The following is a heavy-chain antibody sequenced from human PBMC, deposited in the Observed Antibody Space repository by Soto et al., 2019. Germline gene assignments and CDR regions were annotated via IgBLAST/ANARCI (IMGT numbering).Heavy chain of an antibody. Sequence: KPSETLSLTCTVSGGSISSGGYYWSWIRQHPGKGLEWIGYIYYSGSTYHNPSLKSRVTISVDTSKNQFSLKLSSVTAADTAVYYCARVFGIELELPYFDYWGQGTLVTVSS. V-gene: IGHV4-31*03. CDR1: GGSISSGGYY. D-gene: IGHD1-7*01. CDR3: ARVFGIELELPYFDY. CDR2: IYYSGST. J-gene: IGHJ4*02.